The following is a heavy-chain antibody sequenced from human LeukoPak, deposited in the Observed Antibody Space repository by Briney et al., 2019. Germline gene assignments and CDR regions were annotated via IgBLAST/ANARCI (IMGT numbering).Heavy chain of an antibody. CDR2: IIPIFGTA. CDR1: GGTLSSYA. CDR3: ASSFEYQLLYGMDV. J-gene: IGHJ6*04. D-gene: IGHD2-2*01. V-gene: IGHV1-69*13. Sequence: SVKVSCKASGGTLSSYAISWVRQAPGQGLEWMGGIIPIFGTANYAQKFQGRVTITADESTSTAYMELSSLRSEDTAVYYCASSFEYQLLYGMDVWGKGTTVTVSS.